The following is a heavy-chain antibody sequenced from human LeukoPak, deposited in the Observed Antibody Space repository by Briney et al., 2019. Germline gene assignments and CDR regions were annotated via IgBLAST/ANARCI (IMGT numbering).Heavy chain of an antibody. J-gene: IGHJ4*02. D-gene: IGHD6-6*01. CDR3: AKDRGGIAARPGPTDY. CDR2: ISGSGGST. V-gene: IGHV3-23*01. CDR1: GFTFSSYF. Sequence: PGGSLRLSCAASGFTFSSYFMTWVRQAPGKGLEWVSAISGSGGSTYYADSVKGRFTISRDNSKNTLYLQMNSLRAEDTAVYYCAKDRGGIAARPGPTDYWGQGTLVTVSS.